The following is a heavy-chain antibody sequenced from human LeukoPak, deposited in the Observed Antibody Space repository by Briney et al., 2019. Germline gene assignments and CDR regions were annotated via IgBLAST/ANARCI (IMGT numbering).Heavy chain of an antibody. J-gene: IGHJ3*02. CDR1: GGSISSYY. CDR2: IYYSGST. D-gene: IGHD3-10*01. CDR3: ARWPPPGLLYYGSGTHDAFDI. V-gene: IGHV4-59*01. Sequence: SETLSLTCTVSGGSISSYYWSWIRQLPGKGLEWIGYIYYSGSTNYNPSLQSRVTISVDTSKNQFSLKLSSVTAADTAVYYCARWPPPGLLYYGSGTHDAFDIWGQGTMVTVSS.